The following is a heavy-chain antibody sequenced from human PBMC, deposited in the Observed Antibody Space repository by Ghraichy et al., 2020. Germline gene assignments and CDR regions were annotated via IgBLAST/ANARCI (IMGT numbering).Heavy chain of an antibody. CDR2: IKQDGSEK. Sequence: GGSLRLSCAASGFTFSSYWMSWVRQAPGKGLEWVANIKQDGSEKYYVDSVKGRFTISRDNAKNSLYLQMNSLRAEDTAVYYCARGTLSNPRYSGSSLYGIWGQGAMVTVSS. V-gene: IGHV3-7*01. D-gene: IGHD1-26*01. CDR1: GFTFSSYW. CDR3: ARGTLSNPRYSGSSLYGI. J-gene: IGHJ3*02.